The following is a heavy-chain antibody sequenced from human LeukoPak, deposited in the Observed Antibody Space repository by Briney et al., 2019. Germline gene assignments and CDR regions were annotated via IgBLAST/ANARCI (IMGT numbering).Heavy chain of an antibody. V-gene: IGHV5-51*01. D-gene: IGHD3-10*01. CDR1: GYSFTSYW. CDR2: IYPGDSDT. J-gene: IGHJ6*03. CDR3: AAHIIYYYDMVV. Sequence: GESLKISCKGSGYSFTSYWIGWVRQMPGKGLEWMGIIYPGDSDTRYSPSFQGQVNISADKSISTAYLQWSRPQASDTAIEYYAAHIIYYYDMVVWGKGTTVTVSS.